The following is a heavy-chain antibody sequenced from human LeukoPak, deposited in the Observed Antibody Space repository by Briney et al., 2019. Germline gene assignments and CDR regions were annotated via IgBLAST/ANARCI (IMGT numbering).Heavy chain of an antibody. V-gene: IGHV1-18*04. J-gene: IGHJ4*02. CDR1: GYTFTSYG. CDR3: ANYDILTGYLN. D-gene: IGHD3-9*01. CDR2: ISAYNGNT. Sequence: PEASVKVSCKAPGYTFTSYGISWVRQAPGQGLEWMGWISAYNGNTNYAQKLQGRVTMTTDTSTSTAYMELRSLRSDDTAVYYCANYDILTGYLNWGQGTLVTVSS.